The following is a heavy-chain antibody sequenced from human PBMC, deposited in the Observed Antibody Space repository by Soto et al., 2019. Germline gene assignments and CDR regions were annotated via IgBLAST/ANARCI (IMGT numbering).Heavy chain of an antibody. Sequence: SQTLSLTCAISGDSVSSNSAAWNWIRQSPSRGLEWLGRTYYRSKWYNDYAVSVKSRITINPDTSKNQFSLQLNSVTPEDTAVSYCARGPLVREGATAYYYGMDIWGQGTTVTVSS. J-gene: IGHJ6*02. V-gene: IGHV6-1*01. CDR1: GDSVSSNSAA. CDR2: TYYRSKWYN. CDR3: ARGPLVREGATAYYYGMDI. D-gene: IGHD1-26*01.